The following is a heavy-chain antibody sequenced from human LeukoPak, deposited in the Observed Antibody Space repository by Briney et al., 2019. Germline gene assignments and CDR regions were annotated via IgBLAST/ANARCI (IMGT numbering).Heavy chain of an antibody. CDR1: GYSISSGYY. J-gene: IGHJ4*02. Sequence: PSETLSLTCTVSGYSISSGYYWGWIRQPPGKGLEWIGSIYHSGSTYYNPSLKSRVTISVDTSKNQFSLKLSSVTAADTAVYYCARVGIGAAAGTGFDYWGQGTLVTVSS. CDR2: IYHSGST. D-gene: IGHD6-13*01. V-gene: IGHV4-38-2*02. CDR3: ARVGIGAAAGTGFDY.